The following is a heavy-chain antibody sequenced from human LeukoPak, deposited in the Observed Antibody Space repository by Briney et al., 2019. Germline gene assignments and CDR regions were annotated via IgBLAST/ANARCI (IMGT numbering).Heavy chain of an antibody. CDR1: GGSISSYY. J-gene: IGHJ4*02. Sequence: SETLSLTCTVSGGSISSYYWSWIRQPAGKGLEWIGRIYTSGSTNYNPSLKSRVTMSVDTSKNQFSLKLSPVTAADTAVYYCARVSMVRGAPDYFDYWGQGTLVTVSS. CDR3: ARVSMVRGAPDYFDY. D-gene: IGHD3-10*01. V-gene: IGHV4-4*07. CDR2: IYTSGST.